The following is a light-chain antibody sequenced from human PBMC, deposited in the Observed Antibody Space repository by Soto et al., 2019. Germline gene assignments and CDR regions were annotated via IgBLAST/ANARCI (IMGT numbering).Light chain of an antibody. V-gene: IGKV3-20*01. Sequence: IVLTQSPGTLSLSPGERATLSCRASQSVSSSYLAWYQQKPGQAPRLLIYGASSRATGIPDRFSGRGYGTDFPLTISRLEPEDFAVYYCQQYVRSPLTFGGGTNVELK. J-gene: IGKJ4*02. CDR1: QSVSSSY. CDR2: GAS. CDR3: QQYVRSPLT.